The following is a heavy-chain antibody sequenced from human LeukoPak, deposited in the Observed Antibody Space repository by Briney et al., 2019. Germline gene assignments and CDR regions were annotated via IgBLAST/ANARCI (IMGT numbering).Heavy chain of an antibody. CDR1: GFSFSDSV. CDR2: INLDGSEK. D-gene: IGHD3/OR15-3a*01. Sequence: GGSLRLSCVASGFSFSDSVIHWVRQAPGKGLEWVANINLDGSEKYYVDSVKGRFTISRDNAKNSLYQQMNSLTVEDTAVYYCARDDGFSCYSYWGQGTLVTVSS. V-gene: IGHV3-7*01. J-gene: IGHJ4*02. CDR3: ARDDGFSCYSY.